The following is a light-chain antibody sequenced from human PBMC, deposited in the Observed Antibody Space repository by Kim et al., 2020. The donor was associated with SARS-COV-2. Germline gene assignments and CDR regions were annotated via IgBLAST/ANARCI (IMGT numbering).Light chain of an antibody. Sequence: ASVGDRVTITCRASQSIHSSLAWYQQKPGKAPKLLISQASRLESGVPSRFSGSGSGTEFTLTINSLQSDDFATYCCQHYISNPWTFGQGTKVDIK. CDR3: QHYISNPWT. CDR1: QSIHSS. V-gene: IGKV1-5*03. J-gene: IGKJ1*01. CDR2: QAS.